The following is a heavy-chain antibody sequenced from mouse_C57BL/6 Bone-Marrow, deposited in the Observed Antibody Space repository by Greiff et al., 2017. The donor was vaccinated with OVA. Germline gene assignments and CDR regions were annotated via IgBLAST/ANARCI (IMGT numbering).Heavy chain of an antibody. CDR1: GYTFTSYW. D-gene: IGHD1-1*01. CDR2: IDPSDSYT. CDR3: ARAPHLLQRGGGAY. V-gene: IGHV1-59*01. Sequence: QVQLQQPGAELVRPGTSVKLSCKASGYTFTSYWMHWVKQRPGQGLEWIGVIDPSDSYTNYNQKFKGKATLTVDTSSSTAYMQLSSLTSEDSAVYYCARAPHLLQRGGGAYWGQGTLVTVSA. J-gene: IGHJ3*01.